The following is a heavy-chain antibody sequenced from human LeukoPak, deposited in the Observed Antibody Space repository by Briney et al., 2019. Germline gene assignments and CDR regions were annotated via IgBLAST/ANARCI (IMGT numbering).Heavy chain of an antibody. Sequence: NRGESLKISCKGSGYSFTSYWIGWVRQMPGKGLEWMGIIYPGDSDTRYSPSFQGQVNISADKSISTAYLQWSSLKASDTAMYYCARRMYYYDSSGYPFDYWGQGTLVTVSS. D-gene: IGHD3-22*01. J-gene: IGHJ4*02. CDR3: ARRMYYYDSSGYPFDY. V-gene: IGHV5-51*01. CDR1: GYSFTSYW. CDR2: IYPGDSDT.